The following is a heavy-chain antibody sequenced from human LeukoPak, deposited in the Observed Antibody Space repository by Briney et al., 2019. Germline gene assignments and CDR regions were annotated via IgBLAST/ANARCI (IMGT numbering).Heavy chain of an antibody. CDR2: INPSDGST. CDR1: GDTFIGYY. D-gene: IGHD6-19*01. Sequence: ASVKVSCKASGDTFIGYYIHWVRQAPGQGLGWMGKINPSDGSTSYAPKFQGRVTMTRDTSTTTVYMELSGLNSDDTAVYYCAREGIAVAGFFFDYWGQGTLVTVSS. CDR3: AREGIAVAGFFFDY. J-gene: IGHJ4*02. V-gene: IGHV1-46*01.